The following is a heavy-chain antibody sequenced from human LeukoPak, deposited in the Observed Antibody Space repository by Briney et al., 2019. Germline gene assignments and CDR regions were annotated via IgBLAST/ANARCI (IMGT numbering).Heavy chain of an antibody. D-gene: IGHD6-19*01. Sequence: ASVKVSCKASGYTFTSYDINWVRQATGQGLEWMGWMNPNSGNTGYAQKFQGRVTMTRNTSISTAYMELSSLRSEDTAVYYCASRGSVSSGWYGAFDIWGQGTMVTVSS. V-gene: IGHV1-8*01. CDR1: GYTFTSYD. CDR2: MNPNSGNT. J-gene: IGHJ3*02. CDR3: ASRGSVSSGWYGAFDI.